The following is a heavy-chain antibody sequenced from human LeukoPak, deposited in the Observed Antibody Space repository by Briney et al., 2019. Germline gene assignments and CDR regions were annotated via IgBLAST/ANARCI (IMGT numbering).Heavy chain of an antibody. CDR3: ARDVRGLAASGTVDY. J-gene: IGHJ4*02. CDR1: GFTFSTYC. V-gene: IGHV3-33*01. CDR2: IWYGGSNE. D-gene: IGHD6-13*01. Sequence: GRSLRLSCAASGFTFSTYCMHWVRQAPGKGLEWVSVIWYGGSNEYYVDSVKGRFTISRDTSNNSLCLQMNSLRAEQMAMYYCARDVRGLAASGTVDYWGQGTLVTVSS.